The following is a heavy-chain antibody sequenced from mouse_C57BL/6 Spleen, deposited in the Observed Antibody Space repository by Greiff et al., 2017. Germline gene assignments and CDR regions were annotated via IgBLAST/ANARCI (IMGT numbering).Heavy chain of an antibody. CDR1: GYTFTDYE. Sequence: VKLVESGAELVRPGASVTLSCKASGYTFTDYEMHWVKQTPVHGLEWIGAIDPETGGTAYNQKFKGKAILTADKSSSTAYMELRSLTSEDSAVYYCTRYDYVGPWFAYWGQGTLVTVSA. CDR2: IDPETGGT. J-gene: IGHJ3*01. CDR3: TRYDYVGPWFAY. D-gene: IGHD2-4*01. V-gene: IGHV1-15*01.